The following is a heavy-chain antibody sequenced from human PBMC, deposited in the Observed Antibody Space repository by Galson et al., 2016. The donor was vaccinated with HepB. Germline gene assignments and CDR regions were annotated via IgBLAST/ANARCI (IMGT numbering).Heavy chain of an antibody. J-gene: IGHJ3*02. CDR3: ARRGAVNVRGFDI. D-gene: IGHD6-19*01. Sequence: TLSLTCTVSGGSISSGSYYWSWIRQSAGKGLEWIGRIYTSGSTNYNPSLKSRVTISVDTSKNLFSLNLTSVTAADTAVYYCARRGAVNVRGFDIWGQGTMVTVSS. V-gene: IGHV4-61*02. CDR1: GGSISSGSYY. CDR2: IYTSGST.